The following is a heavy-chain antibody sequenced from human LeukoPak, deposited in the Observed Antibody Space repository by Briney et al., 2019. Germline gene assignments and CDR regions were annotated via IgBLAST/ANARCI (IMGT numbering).Heavy chain of an antibody. Sequence: GGSLRLSCAAPGFTFSSYSMNWVRQAPGKGLEWVSYISTSSSNIYYADSVKGRFTISRDNAKNSLYLQMNSLRAEDTAVYYCARAGLPERWLQLTTLNWFDPWGQGTLVTVSS. CDR2: ISTSSSNI. V-gene: IGHV3-48*01. J-gene: IGHJ5*02. CDR1: GFTFSSYS. D-gene: IGHD5-24*01. CDR3: ARAGLPERWLQLTTLNWFDP.